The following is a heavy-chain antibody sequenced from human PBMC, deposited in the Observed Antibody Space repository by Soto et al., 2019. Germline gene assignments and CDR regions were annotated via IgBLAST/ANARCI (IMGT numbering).Heavy chain of an antibody. Sequence: SETLSLTCAVYGGSVSGYYWSWIRQPAGKGLEWIGEINHSGSTNYNPSLKSRVTISVDTSKNQFSLKLSSVTAADTAVYYCARTTYYDFWSGYYERLNWFDPWGQGTLVTVSS. CDR2: INHSGST. CDR3: ARTTYYDFWSGYYERLNWFDP. V-gene: IGHV4-34*01. J-gene: IGHJ5*02. CDR1: GGSVSGYY. D-gene: IGHD3-3*01.